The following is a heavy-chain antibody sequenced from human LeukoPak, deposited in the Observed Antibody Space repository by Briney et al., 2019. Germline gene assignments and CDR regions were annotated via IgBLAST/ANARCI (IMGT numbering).Heavy chain of an antibody. J-gene: IGHJ4*02. CDR2: IYYSGTT. V-gene: IGHV4-59*08. Sequence: SETLSLTCTVSGGSNSGYYWSWIRQPPGRGLEWIGDIYYSGTTNYNPSLKSRVTISVDTSKNQFSLKLSSVTAADTAVYYCATSEGSYYDRLDYWGQGTLVTVSS. CDR3: ATSEGSYYDRLDY. CDR1: GGSNSGYY. D-gene: IGHD3-22*01.